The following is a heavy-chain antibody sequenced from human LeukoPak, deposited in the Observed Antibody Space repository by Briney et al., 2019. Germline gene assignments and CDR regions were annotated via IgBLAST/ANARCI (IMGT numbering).Heavy chain of an antibody. J-gene: IGHJ5*02. CDR1: GYSFTSHY. D-gene: IGHD4-23*01. V-gene: IGHV1-24*01. Sequence: ASVKVSCKASGYSFTSHYMHWVRQAPGQGLEWMGGFDPEDGETIYAQKFQGRVTMTEDTSTDTAYMELSSLRSEDTAVYYCALDYGGNSREFDPWGQGTLVTVSS. CDR2: FDPEDGET. CDR3: ALDYGGNSREFDP.